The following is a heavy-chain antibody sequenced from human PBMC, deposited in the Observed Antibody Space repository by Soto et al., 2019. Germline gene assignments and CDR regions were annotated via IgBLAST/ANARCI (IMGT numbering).Heavy chain of an antibody. CDR3: AKAREPTYYDILTRSFDY. CDR2: ISYDGSNK. V-gene: IGHV3-30*18. J-gene: IGHJ4*02. Sequence: GGSLRLSCAASGFTFSSYGMHWVRQAPGKGLERVAVISYDGSNKYYADSVKGRFTISRDNSKNTLYLQMNSLRAEDTAVYYCAKAREPTYYDILTRSFDYWGQGTLVTVSS. CDR1: GFTFSSYG. D-gene: IGHD3-9*01.